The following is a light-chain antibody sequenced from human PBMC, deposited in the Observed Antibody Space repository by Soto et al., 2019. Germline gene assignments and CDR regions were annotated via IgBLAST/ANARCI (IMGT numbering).Light chain of an antibody. CDR2: AAS. V-gene: IGKV1-39*01. Sequence: DIQMTQSPSSLSASVGDRVTITCRASQSISSYLNWYQQKPGKAPKLLIYAASSLQSGVPSRFSGRRSETDFTLTISSLQPEDFATDYCQQSYSTPLTFGGGTKVEIK. J-gene: IGKJ4*01. CDR3: QQSYSTPLT. CDR1: QSISSY.